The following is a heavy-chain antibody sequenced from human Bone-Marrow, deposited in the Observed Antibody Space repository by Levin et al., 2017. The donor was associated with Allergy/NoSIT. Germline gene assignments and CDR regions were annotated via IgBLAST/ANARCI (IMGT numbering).Heavy chain of an antibody. D-gene: IGHD6-13*01. CDR3: ARGSSGWYGWFDP. CDR1: GFTFSNFD. J-gene: IGHJ5*02. V-gene: IGHV3-13*01. CDR2: IGPTGET. Sequence: GESLKISCAASGFTFSNFDMLWVRQVPGKGLEWVSAIGPTGETYYPGSVRGRFTISRENAKNSLYLQMNSLRVGDTAVYYCARGSSGWYGWFDPWGQGTLVTVSS.